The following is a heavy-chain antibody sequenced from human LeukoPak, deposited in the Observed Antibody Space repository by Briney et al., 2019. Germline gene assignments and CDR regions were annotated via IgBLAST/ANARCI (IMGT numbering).Heavy chain of an antibody. CDR2: IYYSGST. V-gene: IGHV4-59*12. J-gene: IGHJ4*02. Sequence: SETLSLTCTVSGGSISSYYWSWIRQPPGKGLEWIGYIYYSGSTNYNPSLKSRVTISVDTSKNQFSLKLSSVTAADTAVYYCARDPTTVTTIFDSWGQGILVTVSS. D-gene: IGHD4-4*01. CDR1: GGSISSYY. CDR3: ARDPTTVTTIFDS.